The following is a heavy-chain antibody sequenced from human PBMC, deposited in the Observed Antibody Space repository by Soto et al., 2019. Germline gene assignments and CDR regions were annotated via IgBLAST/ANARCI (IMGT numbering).Heavy chain of an antibody. CDR1: GGSISGSY. CDR2: IHYSGST. D-gene: IGHD3-10*01. J-gene: IGHJ4*02. Sequence: SETLSLTCTVSGGSISGSYWSWIRQTPGKVLEWVGYIHYSGSTNYNPSLKSRVTMSVDTSKNQFSLKLSSVTAADTAVYYCARGVRGVIITKYYFDYWGQGTLVTVSS. CDR3: ARGVRGVIITKYYFDY. V-gene: IGHV4-59*12.